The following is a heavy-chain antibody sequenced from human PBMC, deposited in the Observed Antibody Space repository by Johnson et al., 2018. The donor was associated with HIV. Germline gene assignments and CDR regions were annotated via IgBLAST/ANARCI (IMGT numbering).Heavy chain of an antibody. J-gene: IGHJ3*02. Sequence: QVQLVESGGGVVQPGRSLILSCAASGFTLSSYGMHWVRQAPGKGLEWVAVISYDGSNKYYADSVKGRFTISRDNSKNTLYLQMNSLRAEDTAVYYCAKGGLDCSSTSCPHVGPGIAAASVDAFDIWGQGTMVTVSS. V-gene: IGHV3-30*18. D-gene: IGHD2-2*01. CDR1: GFTLSSYG. CDR3: AKGGLDCSSTSCPHVGPGIAAASVDAFDI. CDR2: ISYDGSNK.